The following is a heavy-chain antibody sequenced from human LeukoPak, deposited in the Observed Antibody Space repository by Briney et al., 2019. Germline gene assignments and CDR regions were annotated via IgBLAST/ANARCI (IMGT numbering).Heavy chain of an antibody. Sequence: GGSLRLSCVASGFTFNNYAMNWVRQAPGKGLEWVSLIIGSSGSTFYADSVKGRFTISRDKSKNTLYLQMNSLRAEDTAVYYCAKGAYDYIEIAYFDYWGQGSLVTVSS. D-gene: IGHD5-12*01. CDR1: GFTFNNYA. V-gene: IGHV3-23*01. CDR2: IIGSSGST. J-gene: IGHJ4*02. CDR3: AKGAYDYIEIAYFDY.